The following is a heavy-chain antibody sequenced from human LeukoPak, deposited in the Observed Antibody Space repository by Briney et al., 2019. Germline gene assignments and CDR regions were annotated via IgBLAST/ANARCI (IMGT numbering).Heavy chain of an antibody. CDR3: ARGGYYYGSGSYYNRASWFDP. D-gene: IGHD3-10*01. CDR2: IYYSGST. V-gene: IGHV4-59*01. CDR1: GGSISSYY. J-gene: IGHJ5*02. Sequence: SETLSLTCTVSGGSISSYYWSWIRQPPGKGLEWIGYIYYSGSTNYNPSLKSRVTISVDTSKNQFSLKLSSVTAADTAAYYCARGGYYYGSGSYYNRASWFDPWGQGTLVTVSS.